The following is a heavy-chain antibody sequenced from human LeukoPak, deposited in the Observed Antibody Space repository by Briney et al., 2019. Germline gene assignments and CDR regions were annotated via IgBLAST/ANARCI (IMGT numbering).Heavy chain of an antibody. CDR3: ARYPMVVAATGALYYYMVV. CDR1: GGSISSSSYY. CDR2: IYYSGST. D-gene: IGHD2-15*01. Sequence: SETLSLTCTVSGGSISSSSYYWGWIRQPPGKGLEWIGSIYYSGSTYYNPSLKSRVTISVDTSKNQFSLKLSSVTAADTAVYYCARYPMVVAATGALYYYMVVWGKGTTVTVSS. V-gene: IGHV4-39*07. J-gene: IGHJ6*03.